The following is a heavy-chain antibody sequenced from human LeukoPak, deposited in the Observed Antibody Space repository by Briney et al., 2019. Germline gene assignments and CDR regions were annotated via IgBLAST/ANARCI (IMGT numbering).Heavy chain of an antibody. D-gene: IGHD3-3*01. J-gene: IGHJ4*02. CDR1: GGSFSGYY. Sequence: SETLSLTCAVYGGSFSGYYWSWIRQPPGKGLEWIGEINHSGSTNYNPSLKSRVTISVDTSKNQFSLKLSSVTAADTAVYYCARYDCWSGYYDYWGQGTLVTVSS. CDR3: ARYDCWSGYYDY. V-gene: IGHV4-34*01. CDR2: INHSGST.